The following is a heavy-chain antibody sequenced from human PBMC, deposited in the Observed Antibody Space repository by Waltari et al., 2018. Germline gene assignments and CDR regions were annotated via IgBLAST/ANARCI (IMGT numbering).Heavy chain of an antibody. CDR2: MNPNSGNT. V-gene: IGHV1-8*02. J-gene: IGHJ6*02. CDR3: ARGLVATILHYYYGMDV. Sequence: QVQLVQSGAEVKKPGSSVKVSYKASGGTFSSYAISWVRQATGQGLEWMGWMNPNSGNTGYAQKFQGRVTMTRNTSISTAYMELSSLRSEDTAVYYCARGLVATILHYYYGMDVWGQGTTVTVSS. CDR1: GGTFSSYA. D-gene: IGHD5-12*01.